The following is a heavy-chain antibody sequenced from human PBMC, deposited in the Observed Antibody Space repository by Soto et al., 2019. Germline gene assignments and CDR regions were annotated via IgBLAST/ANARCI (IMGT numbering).Heavy chain of an antibody. CDR1: GGSISSGGYY. CDR2: IYYSGST. D-gene: IGHD6-13*01. CDR3: ARVTIAAARSQLDNWFDP. V-gene: IGHV4-31*03. J-gene: IGHJ5*02. Sequence: TLSLTCTVSGGSISSGGYYWSWIRQHPGKGLEWIGYIYYSGSTYYNPSLKSRVTISVDTSKNQFSLKLSSVTAADTAVYYCARVTIAAARSQLDNWFDPWGQGTLVTVSS.